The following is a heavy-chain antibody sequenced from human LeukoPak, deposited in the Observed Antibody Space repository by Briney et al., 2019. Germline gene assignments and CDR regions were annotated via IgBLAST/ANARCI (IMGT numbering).Heavy chain of an antibody. CDR1: GYTFTSHG. CDR2: ISAYNGNT. V-gene: IGHV1-18*01. CDR3: ARYSSGWYHFDS. Sequence: ASVKVSCKASGYTFTSHGISWGRQAPGQGLEWMGWISAYNGNTNYAQKLQGRVTMTTDTSTSTAYMELRSLRSDDTAVYYCARYSSGWYHFDSWGQGTLVTVSS. D-gene: IGHD6-19*01. J-gene: IGHJ4*02.